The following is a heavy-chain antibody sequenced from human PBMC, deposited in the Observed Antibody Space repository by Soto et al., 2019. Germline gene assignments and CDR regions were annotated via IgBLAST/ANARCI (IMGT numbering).Heavy chain of an antibody. V-gene: IGHV3-33*01. D-gene: IGHD6-13*01. CDR2: IWYDGSNK. CDR1: GFTFSSYG. J-gene: IGHJ4*02. Sequence: QVQLVESGGGVVQPGRSLRLSCAASGFTFSSYGMHWVRQAPGKGLEWVAVIWYDGSNKYYADSVKGRFTISRDNSKNTLYLQMNSLRAEDTAVYYCARSSEGAAAGSLDYWGQGTLVTVSS. CDR3: ARSSEGAAAGSLDY.